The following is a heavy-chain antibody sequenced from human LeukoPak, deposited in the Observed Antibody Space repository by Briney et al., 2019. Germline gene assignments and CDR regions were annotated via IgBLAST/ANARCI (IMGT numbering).Heavy chain of an antibody. CDR3: AKIRSTSCQSFDY. CDR1: GFTFSSYA. CDR2: ISGSGGST. D-gene: IGHD2-2*01. Sequence: GGSLGLTCAASGFTFSSYAMSWVRQAPGKGLEWVSAISGSGGSTYYADSVKGRFTISRDNSKNTLYLQMNSLRAEDTAVYYCAKIRSTSCQSFDYWGQGTLVTVSS. V-gene: IGHV3-23*01. J-gene: IGHJ4*02.